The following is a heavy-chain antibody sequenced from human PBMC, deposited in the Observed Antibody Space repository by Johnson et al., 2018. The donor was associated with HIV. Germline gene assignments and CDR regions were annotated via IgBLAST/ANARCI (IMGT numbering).Heavy chain of an antibody. CDR2: IKSKTDGGTT. CDR3: AKDDYGDLWVGAFDI. D-gene: IGHD4-17*01. CDR1: GFTFSNAW. V-gene: IGHV3-15*01. Sequence: VKPGGSLRLSCAASGFTFSNAWMSWVRQAPGKGLEWVGRIKSKTDGGTTDYAAPVKGRFTISRDDSKNTLYLQMNNLRAEDTAMYYCAKDDYGDLWVGAFDIWGQGTMVTVSS. J-gene: IGHJ3*02.